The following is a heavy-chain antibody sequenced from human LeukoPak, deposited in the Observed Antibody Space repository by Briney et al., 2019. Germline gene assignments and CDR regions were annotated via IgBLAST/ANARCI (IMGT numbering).Heavy chain of an antibody. CDR3: ARVFIGAYELDY. Sequence: GASVKVSCKASGYTFTSYGISWVRQAPGQGLEWMGGIIPIFGTANYAQKFQGRVTITADESTSTAYMELSSLRSEDTAVYYCARVFIGAYELDYWGQGTLVTVSS. J-gene: IGHJ4*02. CDR1: GYTFTSYG. CDR2: IIPIFGTA. V-gene: IGHV1-69*13. D-gene: IGHD3-22*01.